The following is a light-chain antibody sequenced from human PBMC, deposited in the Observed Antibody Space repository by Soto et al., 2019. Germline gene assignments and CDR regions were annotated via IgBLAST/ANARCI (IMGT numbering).Light chain of an antibody. Sequence: EIVMTQSPATLSLSPGERATPSCRASQSVSSSYLSWYQQKPGQPPRLLIYGASTRATGIPARFSGSGSGTDFTLTISSLQPEDFAVYYCQQDYNLPPTFGGGTKVEIK. J-gene: IGKJ4*01. CDR3: QQDYNLPPT. CDR1: QSVSSSY. CDR2: GAS. V-gene: IGKV3D-7*01.